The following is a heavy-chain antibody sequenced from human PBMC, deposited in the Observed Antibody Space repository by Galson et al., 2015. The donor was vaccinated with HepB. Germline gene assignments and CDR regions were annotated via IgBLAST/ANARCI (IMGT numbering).Heavy chain of an antibody. Sequence: SLRLSCAASGFAFNNAWMNWVRQAPGKGLECVGRIKSKTDGGTTEYAAPVKGRFTISRDDSRNTLYLQMHSLKTDDTAVYYCTTDVYFSSYWSWLDPWGQGTLGPVSS. CDR1: GFAFNNAW. D-gene: IGHD2-2*01. CDR3: TTDVYFSSYWSWLDP. J-gene: IGHJ5*02. CDR2: IKSKTDGGTT. V-gene: IGHV3-15*01.